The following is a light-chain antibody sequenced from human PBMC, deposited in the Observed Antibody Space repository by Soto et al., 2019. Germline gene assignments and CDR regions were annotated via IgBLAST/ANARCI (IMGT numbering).Light chain of an antibody. CDR1: SSNLGPGFD. CDR2: GNT. CDR3: QSFDKYLSAVV. Sequence: QSVLTQPPSVSGAPGQTVTISCTGSSSNLGPGFDVHWYQHVPGTAPKLVLYGNTNRPSGVPDRFSGSKSGTSASLAISGLQAEDEADYYCQSFDKYLSAVVFGGGTKLTVL. J-gene: IGLJ2*01. V-gene: IGLV1-40*01.